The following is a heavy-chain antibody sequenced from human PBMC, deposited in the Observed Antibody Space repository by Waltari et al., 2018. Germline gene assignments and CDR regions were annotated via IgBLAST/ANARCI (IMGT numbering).Heavy chain of an antibody. CDR1: GGSISSHY. V-gene: IGHV4-59*11. CDR3: ARGEYSSSSAFDY. Sequence: QVQLQESGPGLVKPSETLSLTCTVPGGSISSHYWSWIRQPPGKGLEWIGYIYYSGSTNYNPSLKSRVTISVDTSKNQFSLKLSSVTAADTAVYYCARGEYSSSSAFDYWGQGTLVTVSS. J-gene: IGHJ4*02. CDR2: IYYSGST. D-gene: IGHD6-6*01.